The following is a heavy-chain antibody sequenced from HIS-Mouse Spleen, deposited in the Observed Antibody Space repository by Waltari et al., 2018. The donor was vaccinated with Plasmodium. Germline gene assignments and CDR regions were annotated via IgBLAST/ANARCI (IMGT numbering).Heavy chain of an antibody. Sequence: QLQLQESGPGLVKPSETVSLTCTVSGGSISSSSYYWGWISQPPGNGLEWIGSIYYSGSTYYNPSLKSRVTISVDTSKNQFSLKLSSVTAADTAVYYCARRGGSYYYFDYWGQGTLVTVSS. D-gene: IGHD1-26*01. CDR3: ARRGGSYYYFDY. CDR2: IYYSGST. V-gene: IGHV4-39*01. CDR1: GGSISSSSYY. J-gene: IGHJ4*02.